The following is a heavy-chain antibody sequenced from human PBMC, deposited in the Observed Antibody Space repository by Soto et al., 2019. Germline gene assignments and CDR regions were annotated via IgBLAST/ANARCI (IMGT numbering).Heavy chain of an antibody. Sequence: GASVKVSCKASGGTFSSYAISWVRQAPGQGLEWMGGIIPIFGTANYAQKFQGRVTITADESTSTAYMELSSLRSEDTAVYYCARDGSGSYHYYYYGMDVWGQGTTVTISS. CDR3: ARDGSGSYHYYYYGMDV. V-gene: IGHV1-69*13. D-gene: IGHD3-10*01. J-gene: IGHJ6*02. CDR1: GGTFSSYA. CDR2: IIPIFGTA.